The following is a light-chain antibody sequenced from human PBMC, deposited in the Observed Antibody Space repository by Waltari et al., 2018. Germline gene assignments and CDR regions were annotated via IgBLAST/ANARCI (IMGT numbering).Light chain of an antibody. V-gene: IGLV1-47*01. Sequence: QSVLTQPPSASGTPGQRVTISCSGSSSNIGSNYVYWYQQLPGTAPKLRIYRNNQRPAAGPDLFAGSKSGTAASLAISGRRSEEEADYYCAAWDDSLSGLVFGGGTKLTVL. CDR2: RNN. CDR1: SSNIGSNY. CDR3: AAWDDSLSGLV. J-gene: IGLJ2*01.